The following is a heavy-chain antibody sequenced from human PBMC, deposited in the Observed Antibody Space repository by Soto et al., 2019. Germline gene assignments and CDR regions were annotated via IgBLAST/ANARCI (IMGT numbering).Heavy chain of an antibody. CDR3: ARDPGPRSAGIDP. J-gene: IGHJ5*02. V-gene: IGHV4-31*03. Sequence: QVQLQESGPGLVKPSQTLSLTCIVSGASISSGAYYWSWIRQHPGKGLEWIGYIYYRVTTYYNPSPKSRVTISLDTSKNQFSLRLTSVTAADTAVYYCARDPGPRSAGIDPWGQGTLVTVSS. CDR1: GASISSGAYY. CDR2: IYYRVTT.